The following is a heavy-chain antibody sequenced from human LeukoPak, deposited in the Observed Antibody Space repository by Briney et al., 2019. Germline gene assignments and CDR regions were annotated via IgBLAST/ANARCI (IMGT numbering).Heavy chain of an antibody. V-gene: IGHV3-23*01. CDR3: AKGKSGDSSDYYPDY. D-gene: IGHD3-22*01. J-gene: IGHJ4*02. CDR1: GFTFSAYA. Sequence: PGGSLRLSCRASGFTFSAYAMTWVRQAPGKGLEWVSGISGSGGSTYYSGSVKGRFTISRDNSKNTLFLQMNSLRAKDTALYFCAKGKSGDSSDYYPDYWGQGTLVIVSS. CDR2: ISGSGGST.